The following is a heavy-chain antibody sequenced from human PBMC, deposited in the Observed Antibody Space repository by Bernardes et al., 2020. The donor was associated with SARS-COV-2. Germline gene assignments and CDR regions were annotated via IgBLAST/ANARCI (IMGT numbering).Heavy chain of an antibody. Sequence: GESLKISCKGSGYSFTSYWIGWVRQMPGKGLEWMGIIYPGDSDTRYRPSFQGQVTISVDKSTSTAYLQWSSLKASDTAMYYCARHQPVRPFRNFDYWGQGTLVTVSS. CDR1: GYSFTSYW. V-gene: IGHV5-51*01. CDR2: IYPGDSDT. J-gene: IGHJ4*02. D-gene: IGHD6-6*01. CDR3: ARHQPVRPFRNFDY.